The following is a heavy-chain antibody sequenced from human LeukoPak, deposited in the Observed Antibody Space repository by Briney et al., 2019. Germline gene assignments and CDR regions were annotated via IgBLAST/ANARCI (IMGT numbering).Heavy chain of an antibody. CDR3: ASAPYGDYGDY. J-gene: IGHJ4*02. D-gene: IGHD4-17*01. V-gene: IGHV3-21*01. Sequence: GGSLRLSCAASGFTFSTYNMNWVRQAPGKGLEWVSSISNSASYIFYADSVKGRFTISRDNAKNSLYLQMNSLRAEDTAVYYCASAPYGDYGDYWGQGTLVTVSS. CDR2: ISNSASYI. CDR1: GFTFSTYN.